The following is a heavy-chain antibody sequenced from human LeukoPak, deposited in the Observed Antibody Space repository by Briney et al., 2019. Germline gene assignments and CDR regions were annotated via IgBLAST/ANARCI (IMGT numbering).Heavy chain of an antibody. D-gene: IGHD3-22*01. CDR2: SSDSGDRT. CDR3: AKGLGTSGYNDY. Sequence: AGSLRLSCAASGFPFSNYAMTWVRQPHGKGLGRVSGSSDSGDRTYYTDSVKGRFTISSDNSKNMLYLQMNSLRVEDTALYYCAKGLGTSGYNDYWGQGTLVTISS. CDR1: GFPFSNYA. J-gene: IGHJ4*02. V-gene: IGHV3-23*01.